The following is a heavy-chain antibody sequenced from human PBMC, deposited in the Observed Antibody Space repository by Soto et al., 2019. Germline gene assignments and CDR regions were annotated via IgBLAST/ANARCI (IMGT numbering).Heavy chain of an antibody. CDR3: ARTDRDCYGRDV. J-gene: IGHJ6*02. CDR1: GFTFRNYD. Sequence: EVQLVESGGGLVQPGGSLRLSCEAYGFTFRNYDMHWARQGTGKGLEWVSGIGAAGDPDYAYSAEGRLTISRENAQKSFLLQMNSLRVGDTAVDYCARTDRDCYGRDVWGQGTTVIVSS. CDR2: IGAAGDP. V-gene: IGHV3-13*05.